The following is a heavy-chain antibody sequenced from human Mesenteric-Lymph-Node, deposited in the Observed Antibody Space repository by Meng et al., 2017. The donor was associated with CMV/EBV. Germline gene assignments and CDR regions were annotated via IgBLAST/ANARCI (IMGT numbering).Heavy chain of an antibody. CDR3: ARDCGGPGRGEYCSDY. J-gene: IGHJ4*02. CDR1: GYTFTSYD. D-gene: IGHD2/OR15-2a*01. CDR2: IAPMLRTP. V-gene: IGHV1-69*04. Sequence: SVKVSCKASGYTFTSYDINWVRQAPGQGLEWMGSIAPMLRTPNYAQKFQGRLTITADTFTSTAYMELSSLRSDDTAVYYCARDCGGPGRGEYCSDYWGQGTLVTVSS.